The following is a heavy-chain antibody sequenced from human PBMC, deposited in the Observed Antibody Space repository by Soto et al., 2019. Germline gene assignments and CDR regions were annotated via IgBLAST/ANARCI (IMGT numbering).Heavy chain of an antibody. CDR3: AKVAPRYCSGGTCYSVSYYGMDV. D-gene: IGHD2-15*01. Sequence: GGSLRLPCAASGFTFSSYAMSWVRQAPGRGLEWVSVISGSGGNTYYADSVKGRFTISRDNSKNTLYLQMNSLRAEDTAVYYCAKVAPRYCSGGTCYSVSYYGMDVWGQGTTVTVSS. CDR2: ISGSGGNT. J-gene: IGHJ6*02. CDR1: GFTFSSYA. V-gene: IGHV3-23*01.